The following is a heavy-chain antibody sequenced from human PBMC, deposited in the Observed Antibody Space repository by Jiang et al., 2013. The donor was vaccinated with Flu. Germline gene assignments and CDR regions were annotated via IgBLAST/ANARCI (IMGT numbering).Heavy chain of an antibody. Sequence: RITIKPDTSKNQFSLQLNSVTPEDTTVYYCARDITGTGGFDYWGQGTLVTVSS. CDR3: ARDITGTGGFDY. J-gene: IGHJ4*02. V-gene: IGHV6-1*01. D-gene: IGHD1-7*01.